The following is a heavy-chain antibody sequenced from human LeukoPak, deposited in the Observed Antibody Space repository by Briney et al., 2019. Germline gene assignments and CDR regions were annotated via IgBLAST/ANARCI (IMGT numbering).Heavy chain of an antibody. CDR2: IYYSGST. D-gene: IGHD5-18*01. J-gene: IGHJ4*02. V-gene: IGHV4-59*01. CDR1: GGSISSYY. CDR3: ARDRSGYSYGSLYYFDY. Sequence: PSETLSLTCTVSGGSISSYYWSWIRQPPGKGLEWIGYIYYSGSTNYNPSLKSRVTISVDTSKNQFSLKLSSVTAADTAVYYCARDRSGYSYGSLYYFDYWGQGTLVTVSS.